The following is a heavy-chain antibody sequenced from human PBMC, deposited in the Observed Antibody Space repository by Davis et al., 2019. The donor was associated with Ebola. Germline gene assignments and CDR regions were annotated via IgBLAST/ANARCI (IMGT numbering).Heavy chain of an antibody. CDR2: IYYSGST. CDR3: ARLSGVRGVRKYGMDV. V-gene: IGHV4-31*03. Sequence: MPSETLSLTCTVSGGSISSGGYYWSWIRQHPGKGLEWIGYIYYSGSTYYNPSLKSRVTISVDTSKNQFSLKLSSVTAADTAVYYCARLSGVRGVRKYGMDVWGQGTTVTVSS. J-gene: IGHJ6*02. CDR1: GGSISSGGYY. D-gene: IGHD3-10*01.